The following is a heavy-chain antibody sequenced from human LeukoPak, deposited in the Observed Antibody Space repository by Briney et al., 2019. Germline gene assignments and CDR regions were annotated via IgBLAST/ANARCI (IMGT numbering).Heavy chain of an antibody. J-gene: IGHJ4*02. Sequence: GGSLRLSCAASGFTFSSYSMNWVRQAPGKGLEWVSSISSSSSYIYYADSVKGRFTNSRDNAKNSLYLQTTSLRAEDTAVYDCAREAPTSCHDYWGQGTLVTVSS. D-gene: IGHD2-2*01. CDR2: ISSSSSYI. CDR1: GFTFSSYS. V-gene: IGHV3-21*01. CDR3: AREAPTSCHDY.